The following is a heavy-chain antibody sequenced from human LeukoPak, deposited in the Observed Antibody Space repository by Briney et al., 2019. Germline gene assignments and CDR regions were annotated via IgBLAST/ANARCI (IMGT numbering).Heavy chain of an antibody. CDR3: ARRSIQPCSSTSCFDAFDI. CDR2: IYPGDSDT. D-gene: IGHD2-2*01. J-gene: IGHJ3*02. V-gene: IGHV5-51*01. Sequence: GESLKISCKGSGYSFTSYWIGWVRQMPGKGLEWMGIIYPGDSDTRYSPSFQGQVTISADKSISTAYLQWSSLEASDTAMYYCARRSIQPCSSTSCFDAFDIWGQGTMVTVSS. CDR1: GYSFTSYW.